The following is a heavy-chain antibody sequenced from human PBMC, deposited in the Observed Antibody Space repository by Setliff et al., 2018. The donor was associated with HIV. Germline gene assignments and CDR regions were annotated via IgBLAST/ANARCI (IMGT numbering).Heavy chain of an antibody. J-gene: IGHJ4*01. CDR3: AKAPETSYGTGWYYFDY. D-gene: IGHD6-19*01. Sequence: PGGSLRLSCAASGFTFSTYAMSWVRQAPGKGLEWVSGIYSGGGSTFYADSVKGRFTISRDNSENTLYLQMDSLRADDTAVYYCAKAPETSYGTGWYYFDYWGHGTLVTVSS. CDR1: GFTFSTYA. CDR2: IYSGGGST. V-gene: IGHV3-23*03.